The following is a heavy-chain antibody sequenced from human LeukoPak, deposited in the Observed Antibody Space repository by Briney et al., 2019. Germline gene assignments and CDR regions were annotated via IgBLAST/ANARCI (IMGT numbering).Heavy chain of an antibody. CDR2: ISTNTGNP. CDR1: GYTFTSYA. CDR3: ARDSLYYDFWSGYQYDAFDI. Sequence: ASVKVSCKASGYTFTSYAMNWVRQAPGQGLEWMGWISTNTGNPTYAQGFTGRFVFSLGTSVSTAYLQISSLKADDTAVYYCARDSLYYDFWSGYQYDAFDIWGQGTMVTVSS. D-gene: IGHD3-3*01. V-gene: IGHV7-4-1*02. J-gene: IGHJ3*02.